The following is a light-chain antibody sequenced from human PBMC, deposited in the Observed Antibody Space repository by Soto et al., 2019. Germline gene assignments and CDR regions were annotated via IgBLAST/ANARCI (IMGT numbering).Light chain of an antibody. V-gene: IGKV2-30*02. CDR1: QRLVHSAGNTY. CDR2: EVS. CDR3: LHGLHCPYT. J-gene: IGKJ2*01. Sequence: VLMTQSPLSLPVTLGQPASISCRSSQRLVHSAGNTYLNWFQQRPGQPPRRLIYEVSNRYYGGPDRLGDSGVGTDFTRKISMVEGANVVMYYCLHGLHCPYTFGTGTKFEIK.